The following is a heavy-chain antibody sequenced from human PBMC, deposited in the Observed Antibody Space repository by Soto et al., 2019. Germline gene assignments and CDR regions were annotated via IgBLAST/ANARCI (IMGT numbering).Heavy chain of an antibody. CDR3: AKDGGREGYFGNWFDP. J-gene: IGHJ5*02. CDR2: IIPIFGTA. V-gene: IGHV1-69*13. Sequence: SVKVSCTASGGTFSNYAITWVRQAPGQGLEWLGRIIPIFGTASYAQKFQGRVTITADESTTTAYMELSSLRSDDTAVYYCAKDGGREGYFGNWFDPWGQGTLVTVSS. CDR1: GGTFSNYA. D-gene: IGHD2-15*01.